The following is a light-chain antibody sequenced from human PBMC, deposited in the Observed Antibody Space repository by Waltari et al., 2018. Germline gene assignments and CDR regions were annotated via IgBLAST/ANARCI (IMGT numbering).Light chain of an antibody. Sequence: EIQMTQSPSSLSTSVVDRVTITCQTFQALSNYLNWYQQKPGKAPKLLVYAESNLETGVPSRFSGSGSGTNFTFTISSLQPEDIATYYCQQHDNLPLAFGGGTK. CDR1: QALSNY. CDR3: QQHDNLPLA. J-gene: IGKJ4*01. CDR2: AES. V-gene: IGKV1-33*01.